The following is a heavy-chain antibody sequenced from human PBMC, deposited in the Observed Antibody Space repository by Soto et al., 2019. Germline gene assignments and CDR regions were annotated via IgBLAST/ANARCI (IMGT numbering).Heavy chain of an antibody. CDR1: GYTFTSYD. CDR3: APHTLDTGMPSGY. J-gene: IGHJ4*02. V-gene: IGHV1-18*01. Sequence: ASVKVSCKASGYTFTSYDINWVRQAPGQGLEWMGWMGPNKGNTGYAQKLQGRVTLTTDTSTSTAYMELRSLRSDDTAVYYCAPHTLDTGMPSGYWGQGTLVTVS. D-gene: IGHD5-18*01. CDR2: MGPNKGNT.